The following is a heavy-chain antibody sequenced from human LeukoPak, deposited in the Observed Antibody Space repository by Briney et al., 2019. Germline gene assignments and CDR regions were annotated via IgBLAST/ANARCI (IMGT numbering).Heavy chain of an antibody. CDR1: GYNFTSHW. D-gene: IGHD4-11*01. V-gene: IGHV5-51*01. Sequence: GESLKISCKGSGYNFTSHWIGWVRQMPGKGLEWMGIIYPGDSDSRQSPSLRGQVTISADKSINTAYLQWNSLKASDTAMYYCARQVSDYSKVYHFDYWGQGTLVTVSS. J-gene: IGHJ4*02. CDR2: IYPGDSDS. CDR3: ARQVSDYSKVYHFDY.